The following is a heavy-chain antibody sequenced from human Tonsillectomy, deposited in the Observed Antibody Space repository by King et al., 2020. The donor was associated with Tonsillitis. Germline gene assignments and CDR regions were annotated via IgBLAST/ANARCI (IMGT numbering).Heavy chain of an antibody. D-gene: IGHD3-16*01. CDR1: GFTFSSYG. CDR2: ISYDGSNK. CDR3: AKQYYASVGHQYYFDY. V-gene: IGHV3-30*18. Sequence: VQLVESGGGVVQPGRSLRLSCAASGFTFSSYGMHWVRQAPGKGLEWVALISYDGSNKYHADSVKGRFAISRDNSKNTLYLQMNSLRAEDTAVYYCAKQYYASVGHQYYFDYWGQGTLVTVSS. J-gene: IGHJ4*02.